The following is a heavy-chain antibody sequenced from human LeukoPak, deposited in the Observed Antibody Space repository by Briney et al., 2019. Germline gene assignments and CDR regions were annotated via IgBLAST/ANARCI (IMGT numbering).Heavy chain of an antibody. CDR3: AKDQPYNWNYWVARYYYYYYMDV. V-gene: IGHV3-30*18. J-gene: IGHJ6*03. Sequence: GGSLRLSCAASGFTFSSYGMHWVRQAPGKGLEWVAVISYDGSNKYYADSVKGRFTISRDNSKNTLYLQMNSQRAEDTAVYYCAKDQPYNWNYWVARYYYYYYMDVWGKGTTVTVSS. CDR1: GFTFSSYG. CDR2: ISYDGSNK. D-gene: IGHD1-7*01.